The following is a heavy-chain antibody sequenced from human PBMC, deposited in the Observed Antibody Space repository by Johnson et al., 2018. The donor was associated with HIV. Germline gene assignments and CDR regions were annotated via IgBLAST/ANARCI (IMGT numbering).Heavy chain of an antibody. Sequence: EQLVESGGGVVRPGGSLRLSCATSGFTFDDYGMSWVRQAPGKGLEWVASIKQDGSEKYYVDSVKGRCTIARDNSKNSLILQMDSLRAEDTAVYYCARGRIATTSMRGGAFDIWGQGTMVIVSS. D-gene: IGHD6-13*01. CDR3: ARGRIATTSMRGGAFDI. CDR1: GFTFDDYG. J-gene: IGHJ3*02. CDR2: IKQDGSEK. V-gene: IGHV3-7*02.